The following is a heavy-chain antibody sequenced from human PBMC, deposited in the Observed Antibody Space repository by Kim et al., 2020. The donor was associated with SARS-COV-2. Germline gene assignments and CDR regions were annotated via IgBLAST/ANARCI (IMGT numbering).Heavy chain of an antibody. J-gene: IGHJ4*02. V-gene: IGHV4-59*13. CDR2: IYYSGST. CDR3: ARGGGKVVVAAMGDFDY. Sequence: SETLSLTCTVSGGSISSYYWSWIRQPPGKGLEWIGYIYYSGSTNYNPSLKSRVTISVDTSKNQFSLKLSSVTAADTAVYYCARGGGKVVVAAMGDFDYWGQGTLVTVSS. D-gene: IGHD2-15*01. CDR1: GGSISSYY.